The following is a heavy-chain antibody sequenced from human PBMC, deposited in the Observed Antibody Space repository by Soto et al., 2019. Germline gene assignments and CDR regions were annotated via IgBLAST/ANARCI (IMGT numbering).Heavy chain of an antibody. CDR3: TTERKDWLTRDYYGMDV. CDR1: GFTFSNAW. D-gene: IGHD3-9*01. V-gene: IGHV3-15*01. Sequence: GGSLRLSCAASGFTFSNAWMSWVRQAPGKGLEWVGRIKSETDGETTDYAAPVKGKFTISRDDSKNSLYLHMNSPKTEDTAVYYCTTERKDWLTRDYYGMDVWGQGTTVTVSS. J-gene: IGHJ6*02. CDR2: IKSETDGETT.